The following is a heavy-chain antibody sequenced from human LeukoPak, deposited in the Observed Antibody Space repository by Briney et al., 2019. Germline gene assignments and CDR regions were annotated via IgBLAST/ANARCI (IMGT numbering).Heavy chain of an antibody. CDR3: ARDPARYYDSSGYYPGY. Sequence: ASVKVSCTASGYTFTIYAMHWVRQAPGQRLEWMGWINAGNGNTKYSQKFQGRVTITRDTSASTAYMELSSLRSEDTAVYYCARDPARYYDSSGYYPGYWGQGTLVTVSS. CDR1: GYTFTIYA. V-gene: IGHV1-3*01. CDR2: INAGNGNT. J-gene: IGHJ4*02. D-gene: IGHD3-22*01.